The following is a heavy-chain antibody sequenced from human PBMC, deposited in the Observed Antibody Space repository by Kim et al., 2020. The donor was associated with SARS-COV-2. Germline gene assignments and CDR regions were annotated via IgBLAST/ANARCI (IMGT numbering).Heavy chain of an antibody. CDR3: ARGSGSRTTPTDY. J-gene: IGHJ4*02. CDR2: ISYDGSNK. Sequence: GGSLRLSCAASGFTFSSYAMHWVRQAPGKGLEWVALISYDGSNKYYADSVKGRFTISRDNSKNTLYLQMNSLRAEDTAVYYCARGSGSRTTPTDYWGQGT. V-gene: IGHV3-30-3*01. CDR1: GFTFSSYA. D-gene: IGHD1-26*01.